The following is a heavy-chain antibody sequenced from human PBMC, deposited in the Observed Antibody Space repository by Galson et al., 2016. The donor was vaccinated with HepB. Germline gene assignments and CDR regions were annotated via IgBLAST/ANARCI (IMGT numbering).Heavy chain of an antibody. D-gene: IGHD4-17*01. V-gene: IGHV5-10-1*01. Sequence: QSGAEVKKPGESLRISCKGSGYSFTSYWISWVRQMPGTGLEWMGRIDPSDSYTTYSPSFQGHVTISAEKSISTAYLQWSSLKAPDTALYYCARYDYGDPFDYWCQGTLGTVSS. J-gene: IGHJ4*02. CDR3: ARYDYGDPFDY. CDR1: GYSFTSYW. CDR2: IDPSDSYT.